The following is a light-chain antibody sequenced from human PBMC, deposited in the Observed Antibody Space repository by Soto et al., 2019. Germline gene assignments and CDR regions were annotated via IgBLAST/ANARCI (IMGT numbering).Light chain of an antibody. CDR3: QQYGSSYT. CDR2: GAS. V-gene: IGKV3-20*01. Sequence: EIVLTQSPGTLSLSPGERATLSCRASQSVNFSYLAWYQQKPGQAPRLLIYGASSRATGIPDRFSGSGSGTDFTLTINRLEPEDFAVYYCQQYGSSYTFGQGTRLEIK. J-gene: IGKJ2*01. CDR1: QSVNFSY.